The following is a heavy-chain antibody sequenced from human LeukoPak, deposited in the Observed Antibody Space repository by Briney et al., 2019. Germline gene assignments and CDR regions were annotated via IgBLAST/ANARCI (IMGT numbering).Heavy chain of an antibody. CDR2: IYTSGST. V-gene: IGHV4-61*02. Sequence: PSETLSLTCTVSGGSVSSGSYYWSWIRQPAGKGLEWIGRIYTSGSTNYNPSLKSRVTISVDTSKNQFSLKLSSVTAADTAVYYCASTLSDILTGYSFDYWGQGTLVTVSS. CDR3: ASTLSDILTGYSFDY. J-gene: IGHJ4*02. D-gene: IGHD3-9*01. CDR1: GGSVSSGSYY.